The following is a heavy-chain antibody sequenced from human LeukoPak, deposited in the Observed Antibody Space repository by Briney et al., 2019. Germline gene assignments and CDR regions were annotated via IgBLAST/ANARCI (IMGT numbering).Heavy chain of an antibody. J-gene: IGHJ4*02. CDR3: ARDSRWIQFDY. CDR1: GFTVSSNY. Sequence: SGGSLRLSCAASGFTVSSNYMSWVRQAPGKGLEWVSVIYSGGSTYYADSVKGRFTISRDNSKNTLYLQMNSLRADDTAVYYCARDSRWIQFDYWGQGTLVTVSS. CDR2: IYSGGST. V-gene: IGHV3-53*01. D-gene: IGHD5-18*01.